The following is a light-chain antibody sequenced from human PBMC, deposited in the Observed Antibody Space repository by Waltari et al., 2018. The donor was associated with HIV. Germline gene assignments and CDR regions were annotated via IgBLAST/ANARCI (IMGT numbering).Light chain of an antibody. CDR3: SSYTSSSTLYVV. CDR2: DVS. CDR1: SSAVGGYNY. J-gene: IGLJ2*01. V-gene: IGLV2-14*01. Sequence: QSALTQPASVSGSPGQSITISCTGTSSAVGGYNYVSWYQQHPGKAPKLMIYDVSYPSAGVSNRFSGSKSGNTAALTISGLQAEDEADYYCSSYTSSSTLYVVFGGGTKLTVL.